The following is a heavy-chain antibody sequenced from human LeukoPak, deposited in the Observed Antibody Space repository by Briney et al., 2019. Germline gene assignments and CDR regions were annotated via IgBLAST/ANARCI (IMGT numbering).Heavy chain of an antibody. CDR3: TMVRGLSGLDY. CDR2: ISYDGIKK. J-gene: IGHJ4*02. Sequence: PGRSLRLSCAASGFTLSSYAMHWVRQAPGKGLEWVAVISYDGIKKHYADSVKGRFTFSRDNSKNTLFLQVNSLRAEDTAVYHCTMVRGLSGLDYWGQGTLVTVSS. CDR1: GFTLSSYA. D-gene: IGHD3-10*01. V-gene: IGHV3-30-3*01.